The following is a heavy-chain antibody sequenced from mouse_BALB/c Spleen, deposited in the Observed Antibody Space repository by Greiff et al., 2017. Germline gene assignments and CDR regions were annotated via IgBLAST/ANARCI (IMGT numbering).Heavy chain of an antibody. CDR3: ARGRYAMDY. V-gene: IGHV1-67*01. Sequence: QVQLKQSGPELVRPGVSVKISCKGSSYTFTDYAMHWVKQSHAKSLEWIGVISTYYGNTNYNQKFKGKATMTVDKSSSTAYMELARLTSEDSAVYYCARGRYAMDYWGQGTSVTVSS. J-gene: IGHJ4*01. CDR1: SYTFTDYA. CDR2: ISTYYGNT.